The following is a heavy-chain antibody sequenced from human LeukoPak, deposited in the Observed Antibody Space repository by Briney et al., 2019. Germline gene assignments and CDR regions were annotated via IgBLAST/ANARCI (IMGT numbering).Heavy chain of an antibody. CDR1: GYSFATYW. J-gene: IGHJ3*01. D-gene: IGHD5-12*01. Sequence: GESLKISCKGSGYSFATYWIGWVRQMPGRGLEWMGINYPGDSDTTYSPSFQGQVTMSADKSISTAYLQWSSLKASDTAMYYCARRVSSSGFDAFDVWGQGTMVTVSS. V-gene: IGHV5-51*01. CDR2: NYPGDSDT. CDR3: ARRVSSSGFDAFDV.